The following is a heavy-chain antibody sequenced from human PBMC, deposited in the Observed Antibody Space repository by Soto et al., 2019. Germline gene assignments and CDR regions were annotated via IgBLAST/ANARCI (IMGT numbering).Heavy chain of an antibody. D-gene: IGHD3-9*01. CDR2: ICSSGST. CDR3: ARHPGFY. J-gene: IGHJ4*02. Sequence: QMQLQESGPGLVKPSEPLSLTCTFSGRSISNYYWSWIRQPPGKGMAWIGYICSSGSTNYNPSLKSRVTISVDTAKNQFSLKLSSVTAAYTAVYYCARHPGFYWGQGTLVTVSS. CDR1: GRSISNYY. V-gene: IGHV4-59*08.